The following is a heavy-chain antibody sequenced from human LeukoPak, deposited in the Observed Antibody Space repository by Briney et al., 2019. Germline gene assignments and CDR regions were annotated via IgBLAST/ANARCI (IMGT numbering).Heavy chain of an antibody. CDR2: IKGDGSRE. CDR3: ARDSYGWGSYEY. J-gene: IGHJ4*02. CDR1: GFIFGSYG. V-gene: IGHV3-7*01. Sequence: PGGSLRLSCAASGFIFGSYGMGWVRQAPGKGLEWLAHIKGDGSREIYLGSVKERFLISRDNAKNSLYLQMNNLRAEDTAVYYCARDSYGWGSYEYWGQGILVTVS. D-gene: IGHD3-10*01.